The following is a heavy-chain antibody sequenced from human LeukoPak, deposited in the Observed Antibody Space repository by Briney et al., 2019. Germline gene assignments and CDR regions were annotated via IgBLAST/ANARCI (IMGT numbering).Heavy chain of an antibody. V-gene: IGHV3-23*01. D-gene: IGHD1-14*01. CDR2: ISVSGGTT. CDR3: AKRVTGTTKYFDY. Sequence: GGSLRLSCAASGFTFRNYAMSWVRQAPGEGLQWVSVISVSGGTTYYADSVKGRFAISRDNSKDTLYLQMNGLRAEDTAVYYCAKRVTGTTKYFDYWGQGTLVTVSS. J-gene: IGHJ4*02. CDR1: GFTFRNYA.